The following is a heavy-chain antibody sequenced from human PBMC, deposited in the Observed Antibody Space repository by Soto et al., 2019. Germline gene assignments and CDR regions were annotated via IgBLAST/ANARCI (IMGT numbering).Heavy chain of an antibody. D-gene: IGHD5-18*01. CDR3: AAAQVDTAMVYYYGMDV. J-gene: IGHJ6*02. CDR1: GYTFTSYY. CDR2: INPSGGST. Sequence: ASVKVSCKASGYTFTSYYMHWVRQAPGQGLEWMGIINPSGGSTSYAQRFQGRVTMTRDTSTSTVYMELSSLRSEDTAVYYCAAAQVDTAMVYYYGMDVWGQGTTVTVSS. V-gene: IGHV1-46*01.